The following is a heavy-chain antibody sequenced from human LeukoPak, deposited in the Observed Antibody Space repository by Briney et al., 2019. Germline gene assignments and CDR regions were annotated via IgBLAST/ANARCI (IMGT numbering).Heavy chain of an antibody. CDR2: IGSSGSTI. J-gene: IGHJ4*02. D-gene: IGHD2-21*01. CDR1: GFTFSSYE. CDR3: ARSGYLGPDL. V-gene: IGHV3-48*03. Sequence: GGSLRLSCAASGFTFSSYEMNWVRQAPGKGLEWISYIGSSGSTIFYADSVKGRFTISRDNAKNSLYLQMNSLRAEDTAVYSCARSGYLGPDLWGQGTLVTASS.